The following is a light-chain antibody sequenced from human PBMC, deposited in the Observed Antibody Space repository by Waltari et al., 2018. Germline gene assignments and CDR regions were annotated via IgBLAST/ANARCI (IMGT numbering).Light chain of an antibody. CDR1: TRDVGAINF. Sequence: SALPHPPSAPGSLGPSSTIPCPDATRDVGAINFFSCYQHHPGKAPKLIIYEVDKRPSGVPDRFSGSKSGDTASLTVSGLQAEDEADYYCSSYAGSNNLGVFGGGTKLTVL. CDR2: EVD. CDR3: SSYAGSNNLGV. V-gene: IGLV2-8*01. J-gene: IGLJ3*02.